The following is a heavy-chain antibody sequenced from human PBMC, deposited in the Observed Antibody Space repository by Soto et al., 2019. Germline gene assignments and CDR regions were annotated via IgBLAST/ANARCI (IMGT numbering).Heavy chain of an antibody. Sequence: QVQLQQWGAGLLKPSETLSLTCAVYGASFSGYYWSWIRQPPGKGLEWIGEINHSGSTNYNPSLKXRVPISVDTSKNQFSLKLSSVTAADTAVYYCARGRLGGAADWGQGTLVTVSS. V-gene: IGHV4-34*01. D-gene: IGHD1-26*01. CDR3: ARGRLGGAAD. CDR1: GASFSGYY. CDR2: INHSGST. J-gene: IGHJ4*02.